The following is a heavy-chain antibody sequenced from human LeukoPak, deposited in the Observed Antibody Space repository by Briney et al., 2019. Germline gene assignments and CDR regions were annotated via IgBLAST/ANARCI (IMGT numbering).Heavy chain of an antibody. D-gene: IGHD3-10*01. CDR1: GFTFSSYG. Sequence: PGRSRRLSCAASGFTFSSYGMHWVRQAPGKGLEWVAVIWYDGSNKYYADSVKGRFTISRDNSKNTLYLQMNSLRAEDTAVYYCARNLFRVKHLGTCAFDIWGQGTMVTVSS. J-gene: IGHJ3*02. CDR2: IWYDGSNK. CDR3: ARNLFRVKHLGTCAFDI. V-gene: IGHV3-33*01.